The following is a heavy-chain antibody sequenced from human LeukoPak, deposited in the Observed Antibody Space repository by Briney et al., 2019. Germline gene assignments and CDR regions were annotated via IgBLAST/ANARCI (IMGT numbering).Heavy chain of an antibody. D-gene: IGHD5-18*01. J-gene: IGHJ2*01. CDR3: AKGSSYSFGYWYFGL. V-gene: IGHV3-9*03. CDR2: ISWNSGSV. CDR1: GFTFDDYA. Sequence: QPGRSLRLSCAASGFTFDDYAMHWVRQAPGKGLEWVSGISWNSGSVGYADSVKGRFTISRDNAKNSLYLQMNSLRAEDMALYFCAKGSSYSFGYWYFGLWGRGTLVTVSS.